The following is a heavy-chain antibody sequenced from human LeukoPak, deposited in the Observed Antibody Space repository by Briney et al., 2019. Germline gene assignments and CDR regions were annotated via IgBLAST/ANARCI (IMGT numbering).Heavy chain of an antibody. D-gene: IGHD6-19*01. CDR3: ARANFYSSGWYSY. Sequence: PGGSLRLSCAASGFTVSSYAMHWVGQAPGKGLEYVSAISSNGGSTYYANSVKGRFTISRDNSKNTLYLQMGSLRAEDMAVYYCARANFYSSGWYSYWGQGTLVTVSS. CDR1: GFTVSSYA. CDR2: ISSNGGST. J-gene: IGHJ4*02. V-gene: IGHV3-64*01.